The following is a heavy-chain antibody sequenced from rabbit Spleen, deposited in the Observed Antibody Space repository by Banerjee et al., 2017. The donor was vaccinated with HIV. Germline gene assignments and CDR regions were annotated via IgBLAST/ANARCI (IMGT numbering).Heavy chain of an antibody. CDR3: ARDLPDIIGWNFGF. CDR2: IAGSSSGFT. J-gene: IGHJ4*02. D-gene: IGHD1-1*01. Sequence: QQQLVESGGGLVQPEGSLALTCKASGFSFSSSDYICWVRQAPGKGLEWISCIAGSSSGFTYSATWAKGRFTISKASSTTVTLQMTTLTAVDTATYFCARDLPDIIGWNFGFWGPGTLVTVS. V-gene: IGHV1S45*01. CDR1: GFSFSSSDY.